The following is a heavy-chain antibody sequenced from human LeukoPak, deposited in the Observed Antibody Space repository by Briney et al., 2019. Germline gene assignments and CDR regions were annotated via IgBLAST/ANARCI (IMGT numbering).Heavy chain of an antibody. V-gene: IGHV4-4*07. D-gene: IGHD2-15*01. Sequence: TSETLSLTCTVSGGSISSYYWSWIRQPAGKGLEWIGRIYTSGSTNYNPSLKSRVTMSVDTSKNQFSLKLSSVTAADTAVYYCARLFRGYCSGGSCSGPYYYYYYMDVWGKGTTVTISS. J-gene: IGHJ6*03. CDR2: IYTSGST. CDR3: ARLFRGYCSGGSCSGPYYYYYYMDV. CDR1: GGSISSYY.